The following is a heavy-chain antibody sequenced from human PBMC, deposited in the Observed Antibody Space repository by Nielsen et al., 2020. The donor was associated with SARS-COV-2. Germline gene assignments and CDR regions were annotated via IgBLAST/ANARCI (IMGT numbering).Heavy chain of an antibody. D-gene: IGHD1-14*01. CDR3: ATEDPNRHSDHYYYYYGMDV. V-gene: IGHV1-24*01. Sequence: ASVKVSCKVSGYTLTELSMHWVRQAPGKGLEWMGGFDPEDGETIYAQKFQGRVTMTEDTSTDTAYMELSSLRSEDTAVYYCATEDPNRHSDHYYYYYGMDVWGQGTTVTVSS. J-gene: IGHJ6*02. CDR2: FDPEDGET. CDR1: GYTLTELS.